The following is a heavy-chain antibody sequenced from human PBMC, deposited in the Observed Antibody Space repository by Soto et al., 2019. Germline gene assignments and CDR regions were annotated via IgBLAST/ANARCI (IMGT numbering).Heavy chain of an antibody. Sequence: QVHLVQSGAEAKRPGSSVRVSCRASGGTFYTYAFTWVRQAPGQGLEWMGGLAPMIGTTKYAQKFHGRVTFSADESVSTAYMQLSNLRSDDTAVYYCARDVSVMTSVFGFWGQGTLITVSS. V-gene: IGHV1-69*01. D-gene: IGHD3-10*01. CDR3: ARDVSVMTSVFGF. CDR1: GGTFYTYA. CDR2: LAPMIGTT. J-gene: IGHJ4*02.